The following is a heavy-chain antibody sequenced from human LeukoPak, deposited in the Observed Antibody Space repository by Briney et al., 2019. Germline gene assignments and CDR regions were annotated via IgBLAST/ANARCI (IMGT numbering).Heavy chain of an antibody. CDR2: IGAGCTNT. D-gene: IGHD7-27*01. J-gene: IGHJ3*01. V-gene: IGHV3-23*01. Sequence: GRSLRLLYAASGFTFSSYAMTWLRQAPGKALEWVASIGAGCTNTYYADSVARRLNISRDNSMQTLFVQMNSLRAEDTAVYFCAKDSGRLGVREVFDFCGQGTMVTVSS. CDR1: GFTFSSYA. CDR3: AKDSGRLGVREVFDF.